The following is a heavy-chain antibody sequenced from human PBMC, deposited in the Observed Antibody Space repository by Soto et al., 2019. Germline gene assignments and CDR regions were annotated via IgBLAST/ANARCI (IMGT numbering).Heavy chain of an antibody. Sequence: SETLSLTCAVYGGSFSGYYWSWIRQPPGKGLEWIGEINHSGSTNYNPSLKSRVTISVDTSKNQFSLKLSSVTAADTAVYYCAGTRRDGXNFWGKTQWTFDYWGQGTLVNVSS. J-gene: IGHJ4*02. V-gene: IGHV4-34*01. CDR1: GGSFSGYY. D-gene: IGHD3-16*01. CDR2: INHSGST. CDR3: AGTRRDGXNFWGKTQWTFDY.